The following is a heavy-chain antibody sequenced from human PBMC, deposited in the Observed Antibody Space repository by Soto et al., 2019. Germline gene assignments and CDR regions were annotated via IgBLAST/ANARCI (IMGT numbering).Heavy chain of an antibody. J-gene: IGHJ4*02. CDR3: ARDHGYSSSWTSVYFDY. CDR2: VSRSSSYI. Sequence: EVQLVESGGGLVQPGGSLRLSCAASGFTLSKYSMNWVRQAPGKGLEWVASVSRSSSYIYYADSVKGRFTISRDTAKDSLYLQMNSLGVEDTAVYYCARDHGYSSSWTSVYFDYWGQGTLVTVSS. CDR1: GFTLSKYS. D-gene: IGHD6-13*01. V-gene: IGHV3-21*02.